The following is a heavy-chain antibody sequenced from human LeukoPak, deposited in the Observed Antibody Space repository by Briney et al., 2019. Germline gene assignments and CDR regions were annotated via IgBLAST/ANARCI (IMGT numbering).Heavy chain of an antibody. CDR1: GFTFSSYG. Sequence: GRSLRLSCAASGFTFSSYGMHWVRQAPGKGLELVAVICYDGSNKYYADSVKGRFTISRDNSKNTLYLQMNSLRAEDTAVYYCARAKDNSGRDGFDIWGQGTMVTVSS. V-gene: IGHV3-33*01. CDR3: ARAKDNSGRDGFDI. CDR2: ICYDGSNK. D-gene: IGHD6-19*01. J-gene: IGHJ3*02.